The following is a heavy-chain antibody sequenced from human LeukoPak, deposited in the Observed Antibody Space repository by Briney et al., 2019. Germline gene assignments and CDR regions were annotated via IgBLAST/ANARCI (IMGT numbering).Heavy chain of an antibody. D-gene: IGHD6-13*01. Sequence: GGSLRLSCADSGFTLSTYAMNWVRQAPGKGPEWVSGISAGGGSTYYADSVKGRFTISRDNSKNTLYLQMNSLTVEDTAVYYCAKSPRSAADNWFDPWGQGTLVTVSS. CDR1: GFTLSTYA. V-gene: IGHV3-23*01. CDR2: ISAGGGST. J-gene: IGHJ5*02. CDR3: AKSPRSAADNWFDP.